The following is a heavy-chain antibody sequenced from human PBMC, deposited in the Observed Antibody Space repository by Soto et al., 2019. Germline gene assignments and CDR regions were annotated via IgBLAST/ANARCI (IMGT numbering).Heavy chain of an antibody. CDR1: GFTFSSYG. V-gene: IGHV3-30*18. CDR3: AKSAGRMSSGWS. CDR2: ISYDGSNK. Sequence: PGGSLRLSCAASGFTFSSYGMHWVRQAPGKGLEWVAVISYDGSNKYYADSVKGRFTISRDNSKNTLYLQMNSLRAEDTAVYYCAKSAGRMSSGWSWGQGTLVTVSS. J-gene: IGHJ5*02. D-gene: IGHD6-19*01.